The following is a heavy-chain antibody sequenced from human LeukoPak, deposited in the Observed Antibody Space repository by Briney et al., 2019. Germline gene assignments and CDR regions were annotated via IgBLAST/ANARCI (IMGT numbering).Heavy chain of an antibody. CDR3: ARDAATVTTSPDFDC. Sequence: ASVKVSCKASGYTFTGYYMHWVRQAPGQGLEWMGWINPNSGGTNYAQKFQGGVTMTRDTSISTAYMELSRLRSDDTAVYYCARDAATVTTSPDFDCWGQGTLVTVSS. D-gene: IGHD4-11*01. CDR2: INPNSGGT. V-gene: IGHV1-2*02. CDR1: GYTFTGYY. J-gene: IGHJ4*02.